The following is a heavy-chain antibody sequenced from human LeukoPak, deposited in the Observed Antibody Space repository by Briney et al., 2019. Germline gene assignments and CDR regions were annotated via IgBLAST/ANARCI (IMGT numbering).Heavy chain of an antibody. Sequence: PGGTLRLSCAASGFTFSSYGMSWVRQAPGKGLEWVSAISGSGGSTYYADSVKGRFTISRDNSKNTLYLQMNSLRAEDTAVYYCARATMVRGVSPNWFDPWGQGTLVTVSS. CDR2: ISGSGGST. V-gene: IGHV3-23*01. CDR3: ARATMVRGVSPNWFDP. D-gene: IGHD3-10*01. CDR1: GFTFSSYG. J-gene: IGHJ5*02.